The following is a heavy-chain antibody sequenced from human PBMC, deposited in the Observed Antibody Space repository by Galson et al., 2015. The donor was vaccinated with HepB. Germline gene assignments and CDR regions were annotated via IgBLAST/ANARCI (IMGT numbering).Heavy chain of an antibody. V-gene: IGHV3-30-3*01. CDR1: GFTFSSYA. D-gene: IGHD4-23*01. CDR2: ISYDGSNK. CDR3: ARDSPTVVTPLGWYFDY. Sequence: SLRLSCAASGFTFSSYAMHWVRQAPGKGLEWAAVISYDGSNKYYADSVKGRFTISRDNSKNILYLQMNSLRIEDTAVYYCARDSPTVVTPLGWYFDYWGQGILVTVSS. J-gene: IGHJ4*02.